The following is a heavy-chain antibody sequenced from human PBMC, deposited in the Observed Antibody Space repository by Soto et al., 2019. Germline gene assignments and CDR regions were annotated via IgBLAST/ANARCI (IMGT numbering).Heavy chain of an antibody. J-gene: IGHJ4*02. CDR2: IYHTGRT. CDR3: PRTEAYNSSFFDS. D-gene: IGHD6-6*01. Sequence: QVQLQEMGPGLVNPSQTLTITCTVSGGSVNSAYWSWIRQLPGKGLEWMGNIYHTGRTFYNPSVKSLVEISTDSSKPLSSLRMRSVTAADTAVYYGPRTEAYNSSFFDSGGQGTVVT. V-gene: IGHV4-31*01. CDR1: GGSVNSAY.